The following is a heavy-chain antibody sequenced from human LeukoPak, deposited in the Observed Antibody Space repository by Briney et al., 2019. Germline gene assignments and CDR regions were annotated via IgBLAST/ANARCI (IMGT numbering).Heavy chain of an antibody. CDR1: GFTFSDYY. CDR2: ISSSGSTI. CDR3: ARVNQAAAGTEWFDP. V-gene: IGHV3-11*01. J-gene: IGHJ5*02. Sequence: PGGSLRLSCAASGFTFSDYYMSWIRQAPGKGLEWASYISSSGSTIYYADSVKGRFTISRDNAKNSLYLQMNSLRAEDTAVYYCARVNQAAAGTEWFDPWGQGTLVTVSS. D-gene: IGHD6-13*01.